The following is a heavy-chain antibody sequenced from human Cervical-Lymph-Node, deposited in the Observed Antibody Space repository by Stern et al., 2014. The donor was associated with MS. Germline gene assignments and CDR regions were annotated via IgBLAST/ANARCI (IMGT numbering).Heavy chain of an antibody. V-gene: IGHV1-69*01. CDR3: ARLRSGSYYGYFQH. CDR2: IIPLFGTT. CDR1: GGTFSSYA. J-gene: IGHJ1*01. D-gene: IGHD1-26*01. Sequence: VQLEESGAEVKKPGSSVRVSCKTSGGTFSSYAISWVRQAPGQGLEWVGGIIPLFGTTNYAQKFQGRVTITADESTSTAYMELSSLRSEDTAVYYCARLRSGSYYGYFQHWGQGTLVTVSS.